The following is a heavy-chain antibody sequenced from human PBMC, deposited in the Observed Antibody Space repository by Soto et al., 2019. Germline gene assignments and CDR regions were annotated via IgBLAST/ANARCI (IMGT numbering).Heavy chain of an antibody. Sequence: ASVKVSCKASGYTFTHYYIHWVRQAPGQGLEWMGIINPNGGITTYAQKFRAGFTMTRDTSTSTVYLELSSLRSEDSAVCYCACSVNSAMLFDYWSQGTLVTVSA. CDR3: ACSVNSAMLFDY. CDR1: GYTFTHYY. D-gene: IGHD5-18*01. V-gene: IGHV1-46*01. J-gene: IGHJ4*02. CDR2: INPNGGIT.